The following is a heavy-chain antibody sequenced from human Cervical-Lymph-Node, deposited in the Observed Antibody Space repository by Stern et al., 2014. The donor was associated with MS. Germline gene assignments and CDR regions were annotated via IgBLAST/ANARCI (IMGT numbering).Heavy chain of an antibody. Sequence: QLVESGGGLVQPGRSLRLSCVASGFTFDEYAMHWVRQAPGKGLEWVSGISWNSGAIGYADSVKGRFTISRDNAKYSLFLQMNSLRPEDTAFYYYRYFDYWGQGALVTVSS. CDR2: ISWNSGAI. CDR1: GFTFDEYA. D-gene: IGHD3-9*01. CDR3: RYFDY. J-gene: IGHJ4*02. V-gene: IGHV3-9*01.